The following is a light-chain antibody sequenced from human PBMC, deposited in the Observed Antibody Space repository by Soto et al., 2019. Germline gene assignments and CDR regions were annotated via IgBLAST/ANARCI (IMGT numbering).Light chain of an antibody. CDR1: QSVSSSN. Sequence: EIVLTQSPGTLSLSPGERATLSCRASQSVSSSNLAWYQQKPGQAPRLLIYGASTRATGIPDRFSGSGSGTDFTLTISRLESEDFAVYYCQQYGSTPRTFAQGTKVEI. V-gene: IGKV3-20*01. CDR3: QQYGSTPRT. CDR2: GAS. J-gene: IGKJ1*01.